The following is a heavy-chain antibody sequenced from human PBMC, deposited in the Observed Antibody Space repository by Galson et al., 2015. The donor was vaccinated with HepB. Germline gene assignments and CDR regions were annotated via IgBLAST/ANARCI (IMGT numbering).Heavy chain of an antibody. CDR2: ISSSGDTA. D-gene: IGHD2-15*01. CDR1: GFTLSDYY. J-gene: IGHJ6*03. CDR3: ARGPCSGGRCPVLDSYYYYMDV. V-gene: IGHV3-11*01. Sequence: SLRLSCAASGFTLSDYYMTWIRQAPGKGLQWVSYISSSGDTAYYADSVKGRFTISRDNAKNSLYVQMNGLRAEDTAVYYCARGPCSGGRCPVLDSYYYYMDVWGKGTTVTVFS.